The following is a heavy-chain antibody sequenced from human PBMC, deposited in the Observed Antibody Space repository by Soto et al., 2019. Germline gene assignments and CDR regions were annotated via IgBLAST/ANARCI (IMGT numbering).Heavy chain of an antibody. CDR2: ISGRGTIT. J-gene: IGHJ5*02. Sequence: EVQLLESGGGLVQPGGSLRLSCAASGFPFSSRAMSWVRQAPGKGLEWVSAISGRGTITYYADSVKGRFTISRDTSKNTLYLQMNSLRADDTAVYYCAEGARYCSGADVRAWGQGTLVTVSS. V-gene: IGHV3-23*01. D-gene: IGHD2-15*01. CDR3: AEGARYCSGADVRA. CDR1: GFPFSSRA.